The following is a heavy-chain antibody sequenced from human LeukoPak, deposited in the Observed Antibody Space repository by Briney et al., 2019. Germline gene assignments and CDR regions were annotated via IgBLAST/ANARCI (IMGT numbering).Heavy chain of an antibody. V-gene: IGHV4-59*08. CDR3: ARHSHFPY. Sequence: KPSETLSLTCNVSGGSISNYYWSWVRQPPGKALEWIGYTYYSGTTNYNPSLKSRVTMSVDTSKNQFSLKLSSVTAADTAVYYCARHSHFPYWGRGTLVTVSS. CDR1: GGSISNYY. CDR2: TYYSGTT. J-gene: IGHJ4*02.